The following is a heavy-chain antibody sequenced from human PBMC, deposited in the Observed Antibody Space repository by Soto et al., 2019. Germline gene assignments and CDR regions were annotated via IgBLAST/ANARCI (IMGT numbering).Heavy chain of an antibody. J-gene: IGHJ4*02. CDR2: TSAYNGKT. V-gene: IGHV1-18*01. D-gene: IGHD2-21*01. CDR3: VGLPCGGGTGYPPNCDF. CDR1: GYSFVDYS. Sequence: QVQLVQSGPEVKTPGASVKVSCKASGYSFVDYSFTWVRQAPGQGLEWMGWTSAYNGKTKYAKKFQCRVTMTTDSSTGTAYMEPRSLSSDDSAVYCCVGLPCGGGTGYPPNCDFWGQGALVTVSS.